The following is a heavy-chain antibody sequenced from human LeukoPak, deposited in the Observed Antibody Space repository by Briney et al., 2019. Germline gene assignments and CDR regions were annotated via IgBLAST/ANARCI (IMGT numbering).Heavy chain of an antibody. CDR2: IIPIFGTA. D-gene: IGHD3-22*01. CDR1: GGTFSSYA. Sequence: SLKVSCKASGGTFSSYAISWVLQAPGQGLEWMGGIIPIFGTANYAQKFQGRVTITTDESTSTAYMELSSLRSEDTAVYYCARAAFRHYDSNGLLFDYWGQGTLVTVSS. CDR3: ARAAFRHYDSNGLLFDY. V-gene: IGHV1-69*05. J-gene: IGHJ4*02.